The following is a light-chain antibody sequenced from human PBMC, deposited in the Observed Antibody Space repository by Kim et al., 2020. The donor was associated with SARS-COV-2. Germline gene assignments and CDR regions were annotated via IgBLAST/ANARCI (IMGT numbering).Light chain of an antibody. Sequence: GKRVTISCTGSSSSIGSNYVYWYQQLPGTAPNLLIYRNDQRPSGVPDRFSGSKSGTSASLAISGLRSEDEADYYCAAWDDSLSGRVFGGGTQLTVL. J-gene: IGLJ3*02. V-gene: IGLV1-47*01. CDR3: AAWDDSLSGRV. CDR2: RND. CDR1: SSSIGSNY.